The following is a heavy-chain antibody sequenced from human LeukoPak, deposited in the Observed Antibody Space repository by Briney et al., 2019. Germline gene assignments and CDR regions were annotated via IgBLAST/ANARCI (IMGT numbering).Heavy chain of an antibody. CDR1: GFTFSSYW. J-gene: IGHJ3*02. CDR2: IKQDGSEK. CDR3: ARDPDDSSGIDGFDI. V-gene: IGHV3-7*01. D-gene: IGHD3-22*01. Sequence: GGSLRLSCAASGFTFSSYWMSWVRQAPGKGLEWVANIKQDGSEKYYVDSVKGRFTISGDNAKNSLYLQMNSLRAEDTAVYHCARDPDDSSGIDGFDIWGQGTMVTVSS.